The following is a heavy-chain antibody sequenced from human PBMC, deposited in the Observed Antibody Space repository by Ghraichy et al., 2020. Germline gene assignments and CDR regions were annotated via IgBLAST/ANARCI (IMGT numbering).Heavy chain of an antibody. Sequence: GGSLRLSCAASGFTFSSYAMSWVRQAPGKGLEWVSAISGSGGSTYYADSVKGRFTISRDNSKNTLYLQMNSLRAEDTAVYYCAKFPSSNPSSWYKGEINDYWGQGTLVTVSS. V-gene: IGHV3-23*01. D-gene: IGHD6-13*01. CDR1: GFTFSSYA. CDR2: ISGSGGST. CDR3: AKFPSSNPSSWYKGEINDY. J-gene: IGHJ4*02.